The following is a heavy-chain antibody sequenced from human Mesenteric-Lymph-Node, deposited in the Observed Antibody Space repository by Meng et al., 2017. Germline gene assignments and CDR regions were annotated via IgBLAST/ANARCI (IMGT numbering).Heavy chain of an antibody. Sequence: SVKVSCKASGATFSSYAISWVRQAPGQGLEWMGGIIPIFGTANYAQKFQGRVTITADESTSTAYMELSSLRSEDTAVYYCARGRGGPNPYYYGMDVWGQGTTVTVSS. J-gene: IGHJ6*02. CDR2: IIPIFGTA. CDR3: ARGRGGPNPYYYGMDV. CDR1: GATFSSYA. V-gene: IGHV1-69*13.